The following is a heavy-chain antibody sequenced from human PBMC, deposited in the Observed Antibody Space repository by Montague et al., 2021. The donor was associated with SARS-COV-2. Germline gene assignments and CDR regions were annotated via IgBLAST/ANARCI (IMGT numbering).Heavy chain of an antibody. Sequence: SETLSLTCTVSGGSISSSSYYWGWIRQPPGKGLEWIGSIYYSGSTYYNPSLKSRVTISVDTSKNQFSLKLSSVTAADTAVYYCARQGRDGYNTYYFGYWGQGTLVTVSS. CDR2: IYYSGST. CDR3: ARQGRDGYNTYYFGY. D-gene: IGHD5-24*01. J-gene: IGHJ4*02. CDR1: GGSISSSSYY. V-gene: IGHV4-39*01.